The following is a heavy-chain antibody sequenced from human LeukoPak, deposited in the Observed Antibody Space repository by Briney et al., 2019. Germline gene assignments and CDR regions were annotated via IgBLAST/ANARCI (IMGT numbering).Heavy chain of an antibody. J-gene: IGHJ5*01. CDR1: GFTFSDYT. CDR2: INSPSTNI. V-gene: IGHV3-21*06. CDR3: ARDISYIGFDC. D-gene: IGHD3-10*01. Sequence: PGGSLRLSCAASGFTFSDYTINWVRQAPGKGLEWVSSINSPSTNIYYADSLKGRFTLSRDNAKNSVYLQMNSLRAEDTAVDYCARDISYIGFDCWGQGTLVTVSS.